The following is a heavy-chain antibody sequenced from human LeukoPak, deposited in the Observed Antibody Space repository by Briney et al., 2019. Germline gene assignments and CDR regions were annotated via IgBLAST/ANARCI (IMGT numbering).Heavy chain of an antibody. V-gene: IGHV1-58*01. D-gene: IGHD5-18*01. J-gene: IGHJ4*02. CDR1: GFTFTSSA. CDR2: IVVGSGNT. Sequence: SVKVSCKASGFTFTSSAVQWVRQARGQRLEWIGWIVVGSGNTNYAQKFQGRVTITADESTSTAYMELSSLRSEDTAVYYCASVYSYGQRKDYFDYWGQGTLVTVSS. CDR3: ASVYSYGQRKDYFDY.